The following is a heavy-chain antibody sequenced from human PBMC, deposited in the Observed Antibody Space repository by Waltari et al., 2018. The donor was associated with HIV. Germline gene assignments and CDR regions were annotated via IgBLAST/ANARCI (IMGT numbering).Heavy chain of an antibody. J-gene: IGHJ4*02. D-gene: IGHD6-19*01. V-gene: IGHV3-72*01. CDR1: GFTFSGRH. CDR3: AASEPRSGWRSFDY. Sequence: EVQLVESGGGLVRPGGCLRLSCAASGFTFSGRHMDWVRQAPGKGLEWVARSRNKANSYTTEYAASVKGRFTISRDESANSLFLQMNSLKSEDTAVYYCAASEPRSGWRSFDYWGQGSLVTVSS. CDR2: SRNKANSYTT.